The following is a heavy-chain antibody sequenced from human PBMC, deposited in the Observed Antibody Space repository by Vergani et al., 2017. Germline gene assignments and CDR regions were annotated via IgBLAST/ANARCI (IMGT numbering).Heavy chain of an antibody. Sequence: QVQLQQWGAGLLKPSETLSLTCAVYGGSFSGYYWSWIRQPPGKGLEWIGEINHSGSTNYNPSLKSRVTISVDTSKNQFSLKLSSVTAEDTAVYYCARSSVPGLVVAFDIWGQGTMVTVSS. CDR2: INHSGST. CDR3: ARSSVPGLVVAFDI. CDR1: GGSFSGYY. J-gene: IGHJ3*02. D-gene: IGHD2-15*01. V-gene: IGHV4-34*01.